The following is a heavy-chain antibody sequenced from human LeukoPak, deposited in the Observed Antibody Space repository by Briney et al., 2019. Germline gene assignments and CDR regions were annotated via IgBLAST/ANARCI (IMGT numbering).Heavy chain of an antibody. D-gene: IGHD3-16*01. J-gene: IGHJ6*02. Sequence: GGSLRLSCAASEFTFSSYWMNWARQAPGKGLEWVASINHNGNVNYYVDSVKGRFTISRDNAKNSLYLQMSNLRAEDTAVYFCARGGGLDVWGQGATATVSS. CDR2: INHNGNVN. V-gene: IGHV3-7*03. CDR1: EFTFSSYW. CDR3: ARGGGLDV.